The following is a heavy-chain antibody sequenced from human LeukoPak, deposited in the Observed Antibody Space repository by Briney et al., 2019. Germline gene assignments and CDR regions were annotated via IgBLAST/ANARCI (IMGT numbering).Heavy chain of an antibody. J-gene: IGHJ4*02. Sequence: KPSETLSLTCTVAGDSIHSSAYYWSWVRQPPGRGLEWIGSIYYTGNTYYTPSLKSRVTISVDTSKNEFSLTLKSMTAADTAVYYCSNFDVWGQGTLVTVSS. CDR3: SNFDV. V-gene: IGHV4-39*07. CDR2: IYYTGNT. D-gene: IGHD2-8*01. CDR1: GDSIHSSAYY.